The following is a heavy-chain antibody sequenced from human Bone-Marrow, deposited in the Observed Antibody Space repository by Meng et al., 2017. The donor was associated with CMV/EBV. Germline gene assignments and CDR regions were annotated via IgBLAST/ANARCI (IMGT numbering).Heavy chain of an antibody. CDR3: AKDTRPHSSGWYYFDY. J-gene: IGHJ4*02. Sequence: LSLTCAASGFTFSSYAMSWVRQAPGKGLEWVSAISGSGGSTYYADSVKGRFTISRDNSKNTLYLQMNSLRAEDTAVYYCAKDTRPHSSGWYYFDYWGQGTLVTVSS. V-gene: IGHV3-23*01. D-gene: IGHD6-19*01. CDR2: ISGSGGST. CDR1: GFTFSSYA.